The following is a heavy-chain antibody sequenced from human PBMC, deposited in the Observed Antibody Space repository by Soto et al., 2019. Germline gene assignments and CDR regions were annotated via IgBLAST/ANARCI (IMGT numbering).Heavy chain of an antibody. Sequence: PSETLSLTCTVSGGSISSGGYYWSWIRQHPGKGLEWIGYIYYSGSTYYNPSLKSRVTISVDTSKNQFSLKLSSVTAADTAVYYCARVRVTRYYYYMDVWGKGTTVTVSS. CDR2: IYYSGST. D-gene: IGHD2-21*02. CDR3: ARVRVTRYYYYMDV. V-gene: IGHV4-31*03. CDR1: GGSISSGGYY. J-gene: IGHJ6*03.